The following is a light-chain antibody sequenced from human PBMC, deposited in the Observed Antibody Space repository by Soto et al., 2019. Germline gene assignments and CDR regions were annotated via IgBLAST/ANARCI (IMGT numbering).Light chain of an antibody. Sequence: EIVMTQSPATLSVSPGERGTLSCRASQSISSNLAWYQQKPGQAPRLVIYGASTRATGIPARFSGSGSGTEFTLTISSLQSEDFAVYYCQQYNNWPLTFGAGTKVDI. J-gene: IGKJ4*01. CDR1: QSISSN. CDR2: GAS. V-gene: IGKV3-15*01. CDR3: QQYNNWPLT.